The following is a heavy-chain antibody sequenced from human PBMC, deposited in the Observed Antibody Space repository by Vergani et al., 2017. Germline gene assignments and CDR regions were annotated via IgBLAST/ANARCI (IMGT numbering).Heavy chain of an antibody. V-gene: IGHV3-30*02. CDR1: GFTFSNFG. D-gene: IGHD2-21*02. J-gene: IGHJ4*02. CDR2: IGKNGINT. CDR3: AKYLRDSTDGLPDS. Sequence: QVQLVESAGGVVKPGGSLRLSCAAFGFTFSNFGIHWIRQAPGKGLEWLAYIGKNGINTRYRDAVKGRFTVSRDNSKDILYLQMDSLRSEDTALYYCAKYLRDSTDGLPDSWGPGTLVIFSS.